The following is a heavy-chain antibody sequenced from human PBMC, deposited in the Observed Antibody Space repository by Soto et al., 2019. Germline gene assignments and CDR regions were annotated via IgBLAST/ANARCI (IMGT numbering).Heavy chain of an antibody. CDR2: IYYSGST. J-gene: IGHJ3*02. CDR3: AASITMVRGDLDAFDI. Sequence: QVQLQESGPGLVKPSQTLSLTCTVSGGSISSGDYYWSWIRQPPGKGLEWIGYIYYSGSTYYNPSLKSRVTISVDTSENQFSLKLSSVTAADTAVYYCAASITMVRGDLDAFDIWGQGTMVTVSS. D-gene: IGHD3-10*01. V-gene: IGHV4-30-4*01. CDR1: GGSISSGDYY.